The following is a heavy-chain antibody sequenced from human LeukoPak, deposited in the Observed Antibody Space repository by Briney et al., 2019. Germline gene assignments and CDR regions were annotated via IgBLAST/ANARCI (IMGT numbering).Heavy chain of an antibody. CDR3: ARVVGATINFDY. CDR2: IYYSGST. Sequence: SQTLSLTCTVSGGFISSGGYYWSWIRQHPGKGLEWIGYIYYSGSTYYNPSLKSRVTISVDTSKNQFSLKLSSVTAADTAVYYCARVVGATINFDYWGQGTLVTVSS. V-gene: IGHV4-31*03. D-gene: IGHD1-26*01. J-gene: IGHJ4*02. CDR1: GGFISSGGYY.